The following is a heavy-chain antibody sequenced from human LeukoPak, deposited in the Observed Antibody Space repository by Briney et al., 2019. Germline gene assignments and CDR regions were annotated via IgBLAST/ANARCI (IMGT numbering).Heavy chain of an antibody. D-gene: IGHD3-3*01. CDR1: GGSINGYY. CDR3: ARIFRDAFDI. CDR2: IYYSGST. V-gene: IGHV4-59*08. Sequence: SETLSLTCIVSGGSINGYYWSWIRQPPGKGLEWIGYIYYSGSTNYNPSLKSRVTISVDTSKNQFSLKLSSVTAADTAVYYCARIFRDAFDIWGQGTMVTVSS. J-gene: IGHJ3*02.